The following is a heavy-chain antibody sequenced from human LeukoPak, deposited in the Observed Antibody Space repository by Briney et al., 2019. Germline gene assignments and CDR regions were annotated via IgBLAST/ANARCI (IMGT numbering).Heavy chain of an antibody. V-gene: IGHV3-74*01. J-gene: IGHJ4*02. D-gene: IGHD5-18*01. CDR1: GFTFSSYW. Sequence: PGGSLRLSCAASGFTFSSYWMHWVRQAPGEGLEWVSRINSDGSITTYADSVEGRFSISRDNAKNTLYLQMNSLRVEDTAVYYCARQLWPLFDYWGQGTLVTVSS. CDR3: ARQLWPLFDY. CDR2: INSDGSIT.